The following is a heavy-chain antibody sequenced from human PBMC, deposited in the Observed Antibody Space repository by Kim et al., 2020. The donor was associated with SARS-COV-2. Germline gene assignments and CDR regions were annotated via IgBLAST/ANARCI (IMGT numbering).Heavy chain of an antibody. J-gene: IGHJ4*02. V-gene: IGHV1-2*02. D-gene: IGHD1-26*01. CDR3: ARGRREWEQLAGPSY. CDR2: INPKRGDT. CDR1: GYTFTDHF. Sequence: ASVKVSCKASGYTFTDHFMYWVRQVPGQGLEWMGWINPKRGDTNYAQKYQGRVTMTRDTSISTAYMELNSLTYDDTAVYYCARGRREWEQLAGPSYWGQGTLVTVSS.